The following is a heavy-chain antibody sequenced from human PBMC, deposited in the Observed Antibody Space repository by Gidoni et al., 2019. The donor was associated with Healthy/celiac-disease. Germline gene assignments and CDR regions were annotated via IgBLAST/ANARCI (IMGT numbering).Heavy chain of an antibody. CDR3: AKGEEFSAASWYFDL. D-gene: IGHD1-26*01. J-gene: IGHJ2*01. CDR2: ISGSGGST. Sequence: EVQLLESGGGLVQPGGSLRLSCAASGFTFRSYAMSWVRQAPGKGREWVAAISGSGGSTYYADSVKGRFTISRDNAKNTLYLQMNSLRAEDTAVYYCAKGEEFSAASWYFDLWGRGTLVTVSS. CDR1: GFTFRSYA. V-gene: IGHV3-23*01.